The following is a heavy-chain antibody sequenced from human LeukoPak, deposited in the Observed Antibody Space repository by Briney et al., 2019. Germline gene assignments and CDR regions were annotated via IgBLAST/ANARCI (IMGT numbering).Heavy chain of an antibody. V-gene: IGHV3-21*05. J-gene: IGHJ6*02. CDR2: ISPSDTEI. Sequence: PGGSLRLSCAASGFTFSSYGMHWVRQAPGKGLEWVSYISPSDTEIYYADSVKGRFTISRDNAKNSLYLQMNSLRVEDTAVYYCARGHYGLVVWGQGTTVTVSS. CDR3: ARGHYGLVV. CDR1: GFTFSSYG.